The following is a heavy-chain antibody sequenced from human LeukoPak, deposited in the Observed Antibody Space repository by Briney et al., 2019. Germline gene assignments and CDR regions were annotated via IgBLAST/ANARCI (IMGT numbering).Heavy chain of an antibody. CDR3: AGFTPAVDY. CDR1: GYSISSGHY. D-gene: IGHD3-10*01. Sequence: SETLSLTCAVSGYSISSGHYWGWIRQPPGKGLEWIGSIYHSGGTYYNPSLKGRVTISVDTSKNQFSLKMKSVTAADTAVYYCAGFTPAVDYCSQGTLVTVSS. J-gene: IGHJ4*02. V-gene: IGHV4-38-2*01. CDR2: IYHSGGT.